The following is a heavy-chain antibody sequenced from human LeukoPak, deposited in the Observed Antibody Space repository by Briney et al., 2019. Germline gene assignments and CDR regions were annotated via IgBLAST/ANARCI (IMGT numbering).Heavy chain of an antibody. CDR3: AREGGYSYGSYFDY. D-gene: IGHD5-18*01. J-gene: IGHJ4*02. CDR2: IYYSGST. CDR1: GGSITTYY. Sequence: SETLSLTCTVSGGSITTYYWSWIRQPPGKGLEWIGYIYYSGSTNYNPSLKSRVTISVDTSKNQFSLKLSSVTAADTAVYYCAREGGYSYGSYFDYWGQGTLVTVSS. V-gene: IGHV4-59*01.